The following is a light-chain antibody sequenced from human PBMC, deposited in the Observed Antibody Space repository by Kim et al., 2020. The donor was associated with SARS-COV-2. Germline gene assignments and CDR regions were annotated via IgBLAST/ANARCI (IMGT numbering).Light chain of an antibody. V-gene: IGLV3-1*01. Sequence: VSVAPGQPARLTCSGEQLGDQYVCWYQQRPGQSPVLVIYQDKNRPSGIPERFSGSNSGNTATLTISGTQAMDEADYYCQAWDTTVVFGGGTQLTVL. CDR2: QDK. CDR3: QAWDTTVV. CDR1: QLGDQY. J-gene: IGLJ2*01.